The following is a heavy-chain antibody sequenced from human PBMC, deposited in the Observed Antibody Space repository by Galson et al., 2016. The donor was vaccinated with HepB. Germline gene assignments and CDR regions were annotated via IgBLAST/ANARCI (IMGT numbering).Heavy chain of an antibody. CDR2: ISYDGSNK. CDR1: GFTFNNYG. CDR3: AKDLRGTSGWPNPFDY. J-gene: IGHJ4*02. D-gene: IGHD6-19*01. Sequence: SLRLSCAASGFTFNNYGMHWVRQAPGKGLEWVAVISYDGSNKHYADSVKGRFTISRDSSNNALYLQMNSLRSEDTAIYYCAKDLRGTSGWPNPFDYWGQGTLVTVSS. V-gene: IGHV3-30*18.